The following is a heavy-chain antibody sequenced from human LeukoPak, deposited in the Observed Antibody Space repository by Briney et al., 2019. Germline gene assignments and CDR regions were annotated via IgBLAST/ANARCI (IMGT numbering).Heavy chain of an antibody. Sequence: SETLSLTCTVSGGSISSSSYYWGWIRQPPGKGLEWIGSIYYSGSTYYNPSLKSRVTISVDTSKNQFSLKLSSVTAADTAVYYCARDLFQYSSSGYNWFDPWGQGTLVTVSS. CDR2: IYYSGST. V-gene: IGHV4-39*07. CDR1: GGSISSSSYY. CDR3: ARDLFQYSSSGYNWFDP. J-gene: IGHJ5*02. D-gene: IGHD6-6*01.